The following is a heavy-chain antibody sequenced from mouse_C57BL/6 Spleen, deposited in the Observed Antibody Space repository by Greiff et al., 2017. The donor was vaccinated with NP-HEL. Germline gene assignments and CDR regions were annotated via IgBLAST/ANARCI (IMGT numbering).Heavy chain of an antibody. D-gene: IGHD4-1*01. CDR3: ARSPPGYYFDY. J-gene: IGHJ2*01. V-gene: IGHV5-17*01. Sequence: LPQSWGGLVQPGGSLKLSCSASGFPFSDSGMHWVPQAPEKGLELVAYISSGSSTIYYADTVKGRFTISRDNAKNTLFLQMTSLRSEDTAMYYCARSPPGYYFDYWGQGTTLTVSS. CDR1: GFPFSDSG. CDR2: ISSGSSTI.